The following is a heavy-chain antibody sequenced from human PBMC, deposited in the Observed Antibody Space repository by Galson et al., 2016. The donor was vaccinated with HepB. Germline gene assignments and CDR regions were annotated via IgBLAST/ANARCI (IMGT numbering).Heavy chain of an antibody. D-gene: IGHD4-17*01. CDR3: ARDVMPYDYGDYERRGFQY. Sequence: SLRLSCAASGFTFGDYAMGWFRQAPGKGLEWVGFIRSKVYGGTTEYAASVKGRFTISRDDSKSIAYLQMDSLKTEDTAVYYCARDVMPYDYGDYERRGFQYWGQGTLVTVSS. J-gene: IGHJ4*02. CDR2: IRSKVYGGTT. CDR1: GFTFGDYA. V-gene: IGHV3-49*03.